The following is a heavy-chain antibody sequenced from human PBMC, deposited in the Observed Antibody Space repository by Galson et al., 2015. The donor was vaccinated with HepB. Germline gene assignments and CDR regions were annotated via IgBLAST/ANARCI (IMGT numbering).Heavy chain of an antibody. Sequence: SLRLSCAASGFTFSSYSMNWVRQAPGKGLEWVSSISSSSSYIYYADSVKGRFTISRDNAKNSLYLQMNSLRAEDTAVYYCARDGGDRYCSGGSCSSFDPWGQGTLVTVSS. CDR3: ARDGGDRYCSGGSCSSFDP. CDR1: GFTFSSYS. CDR2: ISSSSSYI. J-gene: IGHJ5*02. D-gene: IGHD2-15*01. V-gene: IGHV3-21*01.